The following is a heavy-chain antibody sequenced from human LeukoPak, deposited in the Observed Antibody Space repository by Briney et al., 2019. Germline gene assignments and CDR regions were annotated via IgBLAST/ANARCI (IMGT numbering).Heavy chain of an antibody. J-gene: IGHJ6*02. CDR2: INPSGGGT. CDR3: ARNHYYGSGRFRMDYGMDV. CDR1: GYTFTNYY. Sequence: ASVKVSCKASGYTFTNYYMHWVRQAPGQGLEWVGIINPSGGGTSYAQKFQGRVTMTRDTSTSTVYMELSSLRSEDTAVYYCARNHYYGSGRFRMDYGMDVWGQGTTVTVSS. D-gene: IGHD3-10*01. V-gene: IGHV1-46*01.